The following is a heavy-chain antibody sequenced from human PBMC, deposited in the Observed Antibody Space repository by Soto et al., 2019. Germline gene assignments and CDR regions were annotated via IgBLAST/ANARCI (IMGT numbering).Heavy chain of an antibody. CDR3: ASRDPGTSVDY. CDR1: GASFTSNNW. V-gene: IGHV4-4*02. D-gene: IGHD1-7*01. CDR2: IYRTGST. Sequence: SETLSLTCAVSGASFTSNNWWTWVRQPPGQGLEWIGEIYRTGSTNYNPSLKSRVTISLDKSENQFSLKVTSLTAADTAVYYCASRDPGTSVDYWGQGTLVTVSS. J-gene: IGHJ4*02.